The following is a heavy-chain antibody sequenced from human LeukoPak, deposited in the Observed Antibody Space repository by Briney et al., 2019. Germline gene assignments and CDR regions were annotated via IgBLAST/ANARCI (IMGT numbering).Heavy chain of an antibody. V-gene: IGHV3-7*04. D-gene: IGHD6-19*01. J-gene: IGHJ4*02. CDR2: IEDDGDQK. CDR3: ARGRLSIKSFDY. Sequence: GGSLRLSCAASGFTFPNYWMTWVRQAPGKGLEWVASIEDDGDQKKYGDSVKGRFTISRDNAENSLYLQMNILRVEDTAVYYCARGRLSIKSFDYWGQGTLVTVSS. CDR1: GFTFPNYW.